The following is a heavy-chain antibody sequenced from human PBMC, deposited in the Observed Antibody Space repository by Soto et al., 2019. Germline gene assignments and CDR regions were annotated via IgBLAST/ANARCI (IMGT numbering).Heavy chain of an antibody. V-gene: IGHV3-30*14. J-gene: IGHJ5*02. CDR2: ISYDGSNK. CDR3: ARDESGTSGFDP. D-gene: IGHD1-26*01. Sequence: GGSLRLSCAASGFTFSSYAMHWVRQAPGKGLEWVAVISYDGSNKYYADSVKGRFTISRDNFKNTVYLQMDNLRADDTAIYYCARDESGTSGFDPWGQGTLVTVSS. CDR1: GFTFSSYA.